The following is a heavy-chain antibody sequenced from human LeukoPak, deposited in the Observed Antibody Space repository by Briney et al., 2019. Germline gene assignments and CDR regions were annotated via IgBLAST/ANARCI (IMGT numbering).Heavy chain of an antibody. CDR3: ARGVAYDFCSGYYSSDY. J-gene: IGHJ4*02. Sequence: ASVKVSCKASGYTFTSYAMHWVRQAPGQRLEWMGWINAGNGNTKYSQKFQGRVTITRDTSASTAYMELSSLRSEDTAVYYCARGVAYDFCSGYYSSDYWGQGTLVTVSS. D-gene: IGHD3-3*01. CDR1: GYTFTSYA. CDR2: INAGNGNT. V-gene: IGHV1-3*01.